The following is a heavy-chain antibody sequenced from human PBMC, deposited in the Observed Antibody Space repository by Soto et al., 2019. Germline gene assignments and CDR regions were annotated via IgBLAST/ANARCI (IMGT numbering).Heavy chain of an antibody. CDR2: INHSGST. J-gene: IGHJ3*02. D-gene: IGHD3-22*01. Sequence: QVQLQQWGAGLLKPSETLSLTCAVYGGSFSGYYWSWIRQPPGKGLEWIGEINHSGSTNYNPSLKGRVTISVDTSKNQFSLKLSSVTAADTAVYYCARGNPITMIVSKRAFDIWGQGTMVTVSS. V-gene: IGHV4-34*01. CDR1: GGSFSGYY. CDR3: ARGNPITMIVSKRAFDI.